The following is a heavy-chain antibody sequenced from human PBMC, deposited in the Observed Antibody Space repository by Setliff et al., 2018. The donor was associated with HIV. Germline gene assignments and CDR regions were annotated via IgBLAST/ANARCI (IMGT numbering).Heavy chain of an antibody. CDR2: IIPVVDAP. J-gene: IGHJ3*02. D-gene: IGHD3-10*01. CDR3: ATRPPGVHGFSI. CDR1: GGSFNILG. V-gene: IGHV1-69*06. Sequence: SVKVSCKASGGSFNILGFTWVRQAPGQGLEGVGGIIPVVDAPIYAQRFQGRVVITADKSTGTAYMQLSSLKFEDTAVYYCATRPPGVHGFSIWGQGTMVTVSS.